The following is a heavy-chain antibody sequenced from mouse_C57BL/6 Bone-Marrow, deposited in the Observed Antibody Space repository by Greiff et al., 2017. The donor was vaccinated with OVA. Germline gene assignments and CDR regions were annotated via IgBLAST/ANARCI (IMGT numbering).Heavy chain of an antibody. CDR1: GFTFSSYT. Sequence: EVNVVESGGGLVKPGGSLKLSCAASGFTFSSYTMSWVRQTPEKRLEWVATISGGGGNTYYPDSVKGRFTISRDNAKNTLYLQMSSLRSEDTALYYCADYYGIFAYWGQGTLVTVSA. J-gene: IGHJ3*01. D-gene: IGHD1-1*01. CDR2: ISGGGGNT. V-gene: IGHV5-9*01. CDR3: ADYYGIFAY.